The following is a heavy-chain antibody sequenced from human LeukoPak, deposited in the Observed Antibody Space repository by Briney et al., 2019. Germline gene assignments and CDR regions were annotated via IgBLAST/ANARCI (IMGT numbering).Heavy chain of an antibody. CDR1: GYTFTSYY. V-gene: IGHV1-46*01. J-gene: IGHJ6*02. Sequence: ASVKVSCKASGYTFTSYYMHWVRQAPGQGLEWMGIINPSDGSTSYAQKFQGRVAMTRDTSTSTVYMELSSLRSEDTAVYYCASTITFGGVIAPYYYYYGMDVWGQGTTVTVSS. CDR3: ASTITFGGVIAPYYYYYGMDV. CDR2: INPSDGST. D-gene: IGHD3-16*02.